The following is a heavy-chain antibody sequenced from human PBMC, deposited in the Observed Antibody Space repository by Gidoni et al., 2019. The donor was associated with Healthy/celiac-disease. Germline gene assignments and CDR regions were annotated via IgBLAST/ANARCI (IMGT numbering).Heavy chain of an antibody. CDR3: ARQRDYDYIWGSYLPDY. D-gene: IGHD3-16*02. CDR2: LHPGDSDT. Sequence: EVQLVQSGAEVKKPGESLKISCMGSGYSFSSYWIGWVRQMPGKGLEWMGILHPGDSDTRYSPSFQGQVTISADKSISTAYLQWSSLKASDTAMYYCARQRDYDYIWGSYLPDYWGQGTLVTVSS. J-gene: IGHJ4*02. CDR1: GYSFSSYW. V-gene: IGHV5-51*01.